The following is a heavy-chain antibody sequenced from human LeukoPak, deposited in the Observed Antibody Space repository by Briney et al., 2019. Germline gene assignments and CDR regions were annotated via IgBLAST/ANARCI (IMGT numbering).Heavy chain of an antibody. J-gene: IGHJ4*02. D-gene: IGHD5-12*01. Sequence: GGSLRLSCAASGFTFNKYRMNWVRQGPGKGLEWVANIKHDGSERNYGESVKGRFIISRDNSKNSLVLELNSLRAEDTAIYYCAREETVATIAYLDLWGQGTLVTVSS. CDR2: IKHDGSER. V-gene: IGHV3-7*03. CDR1: GFTFNKYR. CDR3: AREETVATIAYLDL.